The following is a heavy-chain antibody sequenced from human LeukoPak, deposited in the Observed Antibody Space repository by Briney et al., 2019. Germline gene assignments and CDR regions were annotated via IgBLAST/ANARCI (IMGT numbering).Heavy chain of an antibody. V-gene: IGHV3-7*01. D-gene: IGHD3-10*01. Sequence: GGSLRLSCATSGFTFSNFWMSWVRLAPGKGLEWVANIKQDGSEKYYVDSVKGRFTISRDNAKNSLYLQMNSLRAEDTAVYYCARIRFGESYAPKSYYYYYMDVWGKGTTVTISS. CDR3: ARIRFGESYAPKSYYYYYMDV. CDR2: IKQDGSEK. J-gene: IGHJ6*03. CDR1: GFTFSNFW.